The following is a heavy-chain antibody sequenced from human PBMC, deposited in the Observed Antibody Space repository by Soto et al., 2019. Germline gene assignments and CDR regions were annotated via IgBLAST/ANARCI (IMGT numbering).Heavy chain of an antibody. D-gene: IGHD2-2*02. Sequence: GSLRLSCTASGFTFGDYAMSWVRQAPGKGLEWVGFIRSKAYGGTTEYAASVKGRFTISRDDSKSIAYLQMNSLKTEDTAVYYCTRDEGGSDIVVVPAAIRADYYYYGMDVWGQGTTVTVSS. CDR1: GFTFGDYA. V-gene: IGHV3-49*04. CDR3: TRDEGGSDIVVVPAAIRADYYYYGMDV. CDR2: IRSKAYGGTT. J-gene: IGHJ6*02.